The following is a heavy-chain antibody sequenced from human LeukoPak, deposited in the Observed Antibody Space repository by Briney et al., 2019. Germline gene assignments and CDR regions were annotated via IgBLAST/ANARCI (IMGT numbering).Heavy chain of an antibody. CDR2: IYYSGST. Sequence: SETLSLPCTVSGGLEWRCRYYWRLVRQPPGKGVEWIGSIYYSGSTYCNPSLKSLVTISVDTSKNQFPLKLSSVTAADTSVYYCANSANYGDNSGYFDYWGQGTLVTVSS. V-gene: IGHV4-39*01. CDR1: GGLEWRCRYY. D-gene: IGHD4-23*01. J-gene: IGHJ4*02. CDR3: ANSANYGDNSGYFDY.